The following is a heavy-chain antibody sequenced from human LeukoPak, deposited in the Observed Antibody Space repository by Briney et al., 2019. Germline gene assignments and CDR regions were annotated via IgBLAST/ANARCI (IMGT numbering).Heavy chain of an antibody. Sequence: PSQTLSLTCAVSGYSISSGYYWGWIRQSPGKGLEWIGSIYHSGSTYYNPSLKSRVTISVDTSKNQFSLKLSSVTAADTAVYYCARLHGYGSGSYYIDYWGQGTLVTVSS. D-gene: IGHD3-10*01. CDR3: ARLHGYGSGSYYIDY. CDR2: IYHSGST. CDR1: GYSISSGYY. V-gene: IGHV4-38-2*01. J-gene: IGHJ4*02.